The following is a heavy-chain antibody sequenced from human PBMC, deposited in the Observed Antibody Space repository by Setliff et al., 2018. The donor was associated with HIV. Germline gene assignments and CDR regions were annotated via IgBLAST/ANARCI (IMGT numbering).Heavy chain of an antibody. J-gene: IGHJ4*02. D-gene: IGHD5-12*01. CDR2: ISGSGKFM. CDR1: GFTFSSYT. V-gene: IGHV3-21*04. CDR3: AKDRRDGYNSDYFDY. Sequence: PGGSLRLSCAASGFTFSSYTMNWVRQAPGKGLEWVASISGSGKFMYYADSVKGRFTISRDNAKNSLYLQMYSLRAEDTALYYCAKDRRDGYNSDYFDYWGQGTLVTVSS.